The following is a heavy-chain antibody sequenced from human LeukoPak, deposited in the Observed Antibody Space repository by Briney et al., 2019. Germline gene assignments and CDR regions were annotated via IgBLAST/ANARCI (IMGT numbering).Heavy chain of an antibody. CDR1: GYTFTSYY. D-gene: IGHD3-3*01. Sequence: ASVKVSCKASGYTFTSYYMHWVRQAPGQGLGWMGIINPSGGSTSYAQKFQGRVTMTRDTSTSTVYMELSSLRSEDTAVYYCAREGSIFGVVIIRKFDYWGQGTLVTVSS. CDR3: AREGSIFGVVIIRKFDY. V-gene: IGHV1-46*01. J-gene: IGHJ4*02. CDR2: INPSGGST.